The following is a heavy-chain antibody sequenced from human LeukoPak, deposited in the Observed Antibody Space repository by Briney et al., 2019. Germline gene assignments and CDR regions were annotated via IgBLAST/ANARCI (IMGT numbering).Heavy chain of an antibody. D-gene: IGHD4-23*01. CDR3: ARDGGTVVTPFDY. V-gene: IGHV4-59*12. CDR1: GGSISSYY. Sequence: SETLSLTCTVSGGSISSYYWSWIRQPPGKGLEWIGYIYYSGSTYYNPSLKSRVTISVDTSKNQFSLKLSSVTAADTAVYYCARDGGTVVTPFDYWGQGTLVTVSS. CDR2: IYYSGST. J-gene: IGHJ4*02.